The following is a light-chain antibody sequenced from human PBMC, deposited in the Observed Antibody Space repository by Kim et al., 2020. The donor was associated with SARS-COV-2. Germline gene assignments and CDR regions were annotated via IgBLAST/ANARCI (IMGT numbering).Light chain of an antibody. CDR1: SGNIASNY. V-gene: IGLV6-57*04. J-gene: IGLJ3*02. CDR2: EDT. Sequence: NSMLTQPHSVSESPGKTVTISCTRSSGNIASNYMQWYQQRPGSAPTIVIYEDTQRPSGVPDRFSGSIDSSSNSASLTISGLKTEDEADYYCQSYDNTNQVFGGGTQLTV. CDR3: QSYDNTNQV.